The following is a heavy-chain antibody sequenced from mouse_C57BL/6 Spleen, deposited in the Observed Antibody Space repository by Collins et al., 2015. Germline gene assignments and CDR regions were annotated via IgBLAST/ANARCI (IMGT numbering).Heavy chain of an antibody. V-gene: IGHV5-9-1*02. J-gene: IGHJ4*01. CDR2: ISSGGDYI. CDR1: GFTFSSYA. CDR3: TGALDAMDY. Sequence: GASGFTFSSYAMSWVRQTPEKRLEWVAYISSGGDYIYYADTVKGRFTISRDNARNTLYLQMSSLKSEDTAMYYCTGALDAMDYWGQGTSVTVSS.